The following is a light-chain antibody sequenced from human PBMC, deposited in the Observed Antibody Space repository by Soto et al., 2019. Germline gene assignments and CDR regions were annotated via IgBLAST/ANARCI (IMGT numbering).Light chain of an antibody. CDR3: SSYTDSRTYV. V-gene: IGLV2-14*01. CDR1: SSDVGGYNY. CDR2: EVS. J-gene: IGLJ1*01. Sequence: QSALTQPASVSGSPGQSITISCTGASSDVGGYNYVSWYQQHPGKAPKLMIYEVSNRPSGVSSRFSGSKSGNTASLTISGLQSEDEADYYCSSYTDSRTYVFGPGTKLTVL.